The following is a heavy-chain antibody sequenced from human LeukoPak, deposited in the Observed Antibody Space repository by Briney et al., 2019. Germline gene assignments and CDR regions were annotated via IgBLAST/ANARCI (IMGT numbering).Heavy chain of an antibody. CDR1: GGTFSSYA. J-gene: IGHJ5*02. CDR3: ARDRALVRYFDWLQP. D-gene: IGHD3-9*01. CDR2: IIPIFGTA. Sequence: ASVKVSCKASGGTFSSYAISWVRQAPGQGLEWMGRIIPIFGTANYAQKFQGRVTITTDESTSTAYMELSSLRSEDTAVYYCARDRALVRYFDWLQPWGQGTLVTVSS. V-gene: IGHV1-69*05.